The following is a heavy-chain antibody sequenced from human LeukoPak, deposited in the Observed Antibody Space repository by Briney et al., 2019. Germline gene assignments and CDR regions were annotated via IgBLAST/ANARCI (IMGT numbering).Heavy chain of an antibody. CDR1: GGSISSSNFH. CDR2: IFYSGRT. V-gene: IGHV4-39*07. D-gene: IGHD3-3*01. J-gene: IGHJ4*02. Sequence: SETLSLTCSVSGGSISSSNFHWGWIRQAPGKGLDWIGNIFYSGRTSYNPSLKSRVTISIDAPKNQFSLKLSSVTAADTAVYYCARESGTWRYHHFDYWGQGTLVTVSS. CDR3: ARESGTWRYHHFDY.